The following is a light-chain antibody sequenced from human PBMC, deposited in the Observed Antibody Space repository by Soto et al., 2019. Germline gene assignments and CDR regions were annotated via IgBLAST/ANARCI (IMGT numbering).Light chain of an antibody. CDR2: AAS. V-gene: IGKV1-39*01. Sequence: DIQMTQSPSSLSASVGDRVTITCRASQSISSYLNWYQQKPGKAPKLLIYAASSLQSGVPSRFSGSRSGTDFTLTISSLQPEDFATYNCQQSYSTPPITFGQGTRLEIK. CDR1: QSISSY. J-gene: IGKJ5*01. CDR3: QQSYSTPPIT.